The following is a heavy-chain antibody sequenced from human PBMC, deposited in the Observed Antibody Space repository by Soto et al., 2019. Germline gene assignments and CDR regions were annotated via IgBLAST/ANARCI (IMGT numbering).Heavy chain of an antibody. V-gene: IGHV3-23*01. CDR2: ISGSGGST. Sequence: GGSLRLSCAASGFTFSSYAMSWVRQAPGKGLEWVSAISGSGGSTYYADSVKGRFTISRDNSKNTLYLQMNSLRAEDTAVYYCAKESAPYSNYLVYYYYGMDVWGQGTTVTVSS. CDR1: GFTFSSYA. CDR3: AKESAPYSNYLVYYYYGMDV. J-gene: IGHJ6*02. D-gene: IGHD4-4*01.